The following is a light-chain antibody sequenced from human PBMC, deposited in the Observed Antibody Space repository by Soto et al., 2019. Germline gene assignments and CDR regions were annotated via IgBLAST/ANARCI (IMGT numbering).Light chain of an antibody. Sequence: EVVLTQSPGTLSFSPGERATLSFWASQSISSNYLAWYQQKPGQAPRLLIYGASTRATGIPARFSGSGSGTEFTLTISSLQSEDFAVYYCQQYNNWPRTFGQGTKVDIK. CDR1: QSISSN. CDR3: QQYNNWPRT. CDR2: GAS. J-gene: IGKJ1*01. V-gene: IGKV3-15*01.